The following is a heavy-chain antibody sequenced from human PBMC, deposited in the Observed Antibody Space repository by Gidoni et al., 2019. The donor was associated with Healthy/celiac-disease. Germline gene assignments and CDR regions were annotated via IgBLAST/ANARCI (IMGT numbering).Heavy chain of an antibody. CDR3: ARDSSSSFFFDY. J-gene: IGHJ4*02. CDR2: IYSGGST. Sequence: EVQLVESGGGLVQPGRSLRLSCVASGFIVSSNYMSWVRQAPGKGLEWVSGIYSGGSTYYADSVKGRFNISRDNSKNTLYLQMNSLRAEDTAVYYCARDSSSSFFFDYWGQGTLVTVSS. V-gene: IGHV3-66*01. D-gene: IGHD6-6*01. CDR1: GFIVSSNY.